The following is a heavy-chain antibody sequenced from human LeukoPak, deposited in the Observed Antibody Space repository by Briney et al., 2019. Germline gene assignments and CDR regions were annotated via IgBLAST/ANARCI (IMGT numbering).Heavy chain of an antibody. D-gene: IGHD3-16*02. CDR1: GYTFTSYA. Sequence: ASVKVPCKASGYTFTSYAMHWVRQAPGQRLEWMGWINAGNGNTKYSQKFQGRVTITRDTSATTAYMELSSLRSEDTAVYYCAREYYDYVWGSYRYWYYFDYWGQGTLVTVSS. CDR3: AREYYDYVWGSYRYWYYFDY. J-gene: IGHJ4*02. CDR2: INAGNGNT. V-gene: IGHV1-3*01.